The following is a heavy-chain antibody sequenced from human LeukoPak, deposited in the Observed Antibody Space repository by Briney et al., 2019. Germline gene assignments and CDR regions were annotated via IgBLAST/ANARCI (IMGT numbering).Heavy chain of an antibody. CDR1: GFTFSSYG. D-gene: IGHD6-13*01. Sequence: GGSLRLSCAASGFTFSSYGMHWVRQAPGKGLDWVAFIHHDGSNKYYADSVKGRFTISRDNAKNSLYLQMNSLRAEDTAVYYCARVAEAAAFDSWGQGTLVTVSS. CDR3: ARVAEAAAFDS. J-gene: IGHJ4*02. CDR2: IHHDGSNK. V-gene: IGHV3-30*02.